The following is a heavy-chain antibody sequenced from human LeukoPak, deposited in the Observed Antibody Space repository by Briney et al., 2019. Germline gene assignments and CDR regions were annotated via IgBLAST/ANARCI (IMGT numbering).Heavy chain of an antibody. V-gene: IGHV4-39*01. J-gene: IGHJ4*02. D-gene: IGHD2-21*02. CDR3: ASLYCGGDCYPDY. CDR1: GGSISSSSYY. Sequence: PSETLSPTCTVSGGSISSSSYYWGWIRQPPGKGLEWIGSIYYSGSTYYNPSLKSRVTISVDTSKNQFSLKLSSVTAADTAVYYCASLYCGGDCYPDYWGQGTLVTVSS. CDR2: IYYSGST.